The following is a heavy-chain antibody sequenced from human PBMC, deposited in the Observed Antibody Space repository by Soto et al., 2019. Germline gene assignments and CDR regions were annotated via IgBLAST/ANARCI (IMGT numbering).Heavy chain of an antibody. CDR1: GGSISSNIYY. V-gene: IGHV4-39*02. CDR2: ISDRGST. D-gene: IGHD3-22*01. J-gene: IGHJ4*02. CDR3: ARRFTMTVVVFDY. Sequence: SETLSLTCSVSGGSISSNIYYWAWIRQPPGKGLEWIGTISDRGSTSYNPSLKGRVTTSADTSKNHFSLNLSSVTAADTAVYYCARRFTMTVVVFDYWGQGAPVTVSS.